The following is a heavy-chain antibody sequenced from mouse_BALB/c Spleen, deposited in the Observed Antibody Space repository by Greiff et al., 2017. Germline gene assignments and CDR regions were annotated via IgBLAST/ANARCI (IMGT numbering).Heavy chain of an antibody. CDR2: ISSGGST. CDR3: ARVDLLGPPSWCAY. V-gene: IGHV5-6-5*01. CDR1: GFTFSSYA. Sequence: EVHLVESGGGLVKPGGSLKLSCAASGFTFSSYAMSWVRQTPEKRLEWVASISSGGSTYYPDSVKGRFTISRDNARNILYLQMSSLRSEDTAMYYCARVDLLGPPSWCAYGGQGTLVTVSA. J-gene: IGHJ3*01. D-gene: IGHD4-1*01.